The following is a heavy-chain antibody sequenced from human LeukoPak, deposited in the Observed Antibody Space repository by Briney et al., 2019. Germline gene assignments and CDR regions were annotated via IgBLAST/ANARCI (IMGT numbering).Heavy chain of an antibody. Sequence: GASVKVSCKASGYTFTSYYMHWVRQAPGQGLEWMGIINPSGGSTSYAQKFQGRVTMTRDTSTSTVYMELSSLRSEDTAVYYCARDVGIYDSSGFLFDYWGQGTLVTVSS. CDR2: INPSGGST. CDR1: GYTFTSYY. J-gene: IGHJ4*02. D-gene: IGHD3-22*01. CDR3: ARDVGIYDSSGFLFDY. V-gene: IGHV1-46*01.